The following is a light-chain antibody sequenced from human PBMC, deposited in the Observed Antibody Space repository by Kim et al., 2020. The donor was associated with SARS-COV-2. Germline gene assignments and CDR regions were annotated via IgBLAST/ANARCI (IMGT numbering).Light chain of an antibody. V-gene: IGLV7-46*01. CDR1: TGAVTTGHY. CDR2: DTR. Sequence: GVTDTLTGGSSTGAVTTGHYPYWFQQKPGQAPRTLIYDTRNKHSWTPARFSGSLLGGKAALTLSGAQPEDEAEYYCLLSYSGARGVFGGGTQLTVL. CDR3: LLSYSGARGV. J-gene: IGLJ2*01.